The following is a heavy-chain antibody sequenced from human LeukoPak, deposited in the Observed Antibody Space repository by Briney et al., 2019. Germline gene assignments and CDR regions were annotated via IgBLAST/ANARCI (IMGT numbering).Heavy chain of an antibody. Sequence: GGSLRLSCAASGFSFSVSWMSWVRQAPGKGLEWVANIKYDGVEKYYVDSVKGRFAISRDNAKNSLYLQMNSLTAEDTAVYYCARGGTAFEHWGQGTLVTVSS. V-gene: IGHV3-7*01. CDR2: IKYDGVEK. CDR3: ARGGTAFEH. J-gene: IGHJ4*02. D-gene: IGHD1-1*01. CDR1: GFSFSVSW.